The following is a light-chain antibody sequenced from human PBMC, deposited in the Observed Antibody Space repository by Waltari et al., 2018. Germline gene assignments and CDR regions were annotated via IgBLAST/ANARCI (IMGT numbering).Light chain of an antibody. CDR2: WAS. CDR1: QSVLYSSNNKNY. CDR3: QQYYSTPLT. J-gene: IGKJ4*01. V-gene: IGKV4-1*01. Sequence: DFVMTQSPDSLAVSLGERATINCKSSQSVLYSSNNKNYLAWYQQKPGQPPRLFIPWASTRESGVPDRFSGSGSGTDFTLTISSLQAEDVAVYYCQQYYSTPLTFGGGTKVEIK.